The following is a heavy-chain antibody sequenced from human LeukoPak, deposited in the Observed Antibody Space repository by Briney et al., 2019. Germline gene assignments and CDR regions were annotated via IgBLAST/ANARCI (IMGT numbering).Heavy chain of an antibody. J-gene: IGHJ6*02. V-gene: IGHV3-23*01. CDR1: GFTFDNYA. CDR2: ISASGGTT. CDR3: ARVDTAMVYYYGMDV. D-gene: IGHD5-18*01. Sequence: GGSLRLSCAASGFTFDNYAMSWVRQVPGKGLEWVSLISASGGTTYYADSVKGRFTISRDNAKNSLYLQMNSLRAEDTAVYYCARVDTAMVYYYGMDVWGQGTTVTVSS.